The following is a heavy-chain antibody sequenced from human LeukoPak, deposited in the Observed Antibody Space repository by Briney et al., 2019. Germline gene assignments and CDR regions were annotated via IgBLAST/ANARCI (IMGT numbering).Heavy chain of an antibody. V-gene: IGHV3-7*03. D-gene: IGHD6-6*01. Sequence: GGSLRLSCAASGFTFSSFWMSWVRQAPGKGLEWVANIKQDGSEKYYVDSVKGRLSISRDNVKNSLFLQMNSLRAEDTALYYCARLLDSSSFDYWGQGTLVTVSS. J-gene: IGHJ4*02. CDR2: IKQDGSEK. CDR3: ARLLDSSSFDY. CDR1: GFTFSSFW.